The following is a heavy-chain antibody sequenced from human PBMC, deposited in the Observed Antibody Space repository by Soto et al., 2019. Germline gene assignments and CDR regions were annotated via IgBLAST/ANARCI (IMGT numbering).Heavy chain of an antibody. CDR2: IDWNGGST. CDR3: VKGGGSYFVYFGLDV. CDR1: GFTFDDYA. Sequence: EVQLVESGGGLVQPGRSLRLSCVASGFTFDDYAMHWVRQTPGKGLEWVSSIDWNGGSTAYADSVKGRFTISRDNARNSMYLQMNSLRPEDTALYYCVKGGGSYFVYFGLDVWGQGTTVTVSS. D-gene: IGHD2-15*01. J-gene: IGHJ6*02. V-gene: IGHV3-9*01.